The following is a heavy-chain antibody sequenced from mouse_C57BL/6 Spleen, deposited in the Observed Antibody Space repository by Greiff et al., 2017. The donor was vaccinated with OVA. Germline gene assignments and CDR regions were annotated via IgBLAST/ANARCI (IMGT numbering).Heavy chain of an antibody. V-gene: IGHV1-50*01. Sequence: QVQLQQPGAELVKPGASVKLSCKASGYTFTSYWMQWVKQRPGQGLEWIGEIDPSDSYTNSNQKFKGKATLTVDTSSSTAYMQLSSLTSEDSAVYYCAKSRGPLLLDCDVWGTGTTVTVSS. CDR2: IDPSDSYT. J-gene: IGHJ1*03. CDR3: AKSRGPLLLDCDV. CDR1: GYTFTSYW. D-gene: IGHD1-1*01.